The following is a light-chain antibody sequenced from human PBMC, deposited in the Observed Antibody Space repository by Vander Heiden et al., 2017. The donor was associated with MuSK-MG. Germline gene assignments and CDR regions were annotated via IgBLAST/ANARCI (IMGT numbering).Light chain of an antibody. J-gene: IGLJ1*01. CDR2: KDN. CDR3: QSADENGFFV. V-gene: IGLV3-25*03. CDR1: EFPQQY. Sequence: SYELTQPPSVSVSPGQTARITCSGDEFPQQYCYGYQQKPGQAPVLVIFKDNERPSGIPERFSGSTSGTTATLTISGAQAEDEAEYYCQSADENGFFVFGGGTLVTVL.